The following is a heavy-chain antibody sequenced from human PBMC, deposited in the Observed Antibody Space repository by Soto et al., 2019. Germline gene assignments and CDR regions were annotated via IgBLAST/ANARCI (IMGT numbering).Heavy chain of an antibody. CDR3: ARARIRYFDWLSPFNYYGMDV. V-gene: IGHV1-2*02. CDR1: GYTFTGYY. J-gene: IGHJ6*02. CDR2: INPNRGGT. Sequence: ASVKVSCKASGYTFTGYYMHWVRQAPGQGLEWMGWINPNRGGTNYAQKFQGRVTMTRDTSISTAYMELSRLRSDDTAVYYCARARIRYFDWLSPFNYYGMDVWGQGTTVTVSS. D-gene: IGHD3-9*01.